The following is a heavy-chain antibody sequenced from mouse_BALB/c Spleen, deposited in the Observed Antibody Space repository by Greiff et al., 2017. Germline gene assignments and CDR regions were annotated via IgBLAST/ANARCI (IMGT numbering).Heavy chain of an antibody. Sequence: QVTLKVSGPGILQPSQTLSLTCSFSGFSLSTSGMGVSWIRQPSGKGLEWLAHIYWDDDKRYNPSLKSRLTISKDTSSNQVFLKITSVDTADTATYYCARRGGDEGAMDYWGQGTSVTVSS. CDR3: ARRGGDEGAMDY. CDR1: GFSLSTSGMG. CDR2: IYWDDDK. D-gene: IGHD3-3*01. V-gene: IGHV8-12*01. J-gene: IGHJ4*01.